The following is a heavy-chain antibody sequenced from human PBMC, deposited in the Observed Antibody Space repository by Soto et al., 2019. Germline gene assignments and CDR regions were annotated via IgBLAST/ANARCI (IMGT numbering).Heavy chain of an antibody. CDR2: ISWNSNII. J-gene: IGHJ4*02. Sequence: EVQLVESGGGLVQPGRSLRLSCAASGFTFDDYAMHWVRRVPGKGLEWVSSISWNSNIIGYADSVKGRFTISRDNAKKSLYLQMNSLRPEETALYYCAKGGPDGFCSGGRCYVDYRGQGTLVTVSS. D-gene: IGHD2-15*01. CDR3: AKGGPDGFCSGGRCYVDY. CDR1: GFTFDDYA. V-gene: IGHV3-9*01.